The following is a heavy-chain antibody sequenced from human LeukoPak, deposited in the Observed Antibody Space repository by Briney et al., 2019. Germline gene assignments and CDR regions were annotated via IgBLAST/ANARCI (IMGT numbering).Heavy chain of an antibody. Sequence: GGSLRLSCAASGFTFSSYSMNWVRQAPGKGLEWVSSISSSSSYIYYVDSVKGRFTISRDNAKNSLYLQMNSLRAEDTAVYYCARDLYYYDSSGYYYVSDAFDIWGQGTMVTVSS. V-gene: IGHV3-21*01. J-gene: IGHJ3*02. CDR3: ARDLYYYDSSGYYYVSDAFDI. CDR2: ISSSSSYI. D-gene: IGHD3-22*01. CDR1: GFTFSSYS.